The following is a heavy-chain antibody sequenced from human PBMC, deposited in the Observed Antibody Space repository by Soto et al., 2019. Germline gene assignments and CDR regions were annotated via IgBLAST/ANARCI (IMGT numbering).Heavy chain of an antibody. Sequence: SVKVSCKASGGTFSSYAISWVRQAPGQGLEWMGGIIPIFGTANYAQKFQGRVTITADESTSTAYMELNSLKTEDTAVYYCTTDFFAASGWYEEWAFDIWGQGTMVNVSS. CDR3: TTDFFAASGWYEEWAFDI. CDR1: GGTFSSYA. J-gene: IGHJ3*02. CDR2: IIPIFGTA. V-gene: IGHV1-69*13. D-gene: IGHD6-19*01.